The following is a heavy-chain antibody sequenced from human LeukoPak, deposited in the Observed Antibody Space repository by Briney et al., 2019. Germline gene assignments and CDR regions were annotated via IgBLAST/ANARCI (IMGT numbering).Heavy chain of an antibody. CDR3: ARGDLKSDWFDP. Sequence: SQTLSLTCTVSGGSISSGSYYWNWIRQPAGTGLEWIGRFYNSGRTNFNPSLKSRVTIPADTSKNQFSLKVRSVTAADTAVYYCARGDLKSDWFDPWGQGTLVTVSS. CDR2: FYNSGRT. V-gene: IGHV4-61*02. D-gene: IGHD3-3*01. CDR1: GGSISSGSYY. J-gene: IGHJ5*02.